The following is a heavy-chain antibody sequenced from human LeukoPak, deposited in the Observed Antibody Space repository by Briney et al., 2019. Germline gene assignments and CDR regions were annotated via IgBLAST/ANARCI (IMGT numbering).Heavy chain of an antibody. CDR2: FSGSGGNT. V-gene: IGHV3-23*01. J-gene: IGHJ4*02. CDR1: GFTVSSNY. CDR3: AKSGLNRFDY. Sequence: GGSLRLSCAASGFTVSSNYMSWVRQAPGKGLEWVPTFSGSGGNTYYADSVKGRFTISRDNSKNALYLQMNSLRAEDTAVYYCAKSGLNRFDYWGQGTLVTVSS. D-gene: IGHD2-15*01.